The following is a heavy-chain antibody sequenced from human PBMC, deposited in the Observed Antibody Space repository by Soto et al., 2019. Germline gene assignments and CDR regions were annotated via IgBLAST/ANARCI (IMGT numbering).Heavy chain of an antibody. CDR3: ARMNQLVPERNAFDI. D-gene: IGHD1-1*01. CDR2: VYYSWST. V-gene: IGHV4-59*01. CDR1: GVSISSYY. J-gene: IGHJ3*02. Sequence: SETLCLTCTVSGVSISSYYGTWIRQPPGKGLEWIGYVYYSWSTNYNPSLNNRVTMSVDTSKNQFSLKLNSVTAADTAVYYCARMNQLVPERNAFDIWGQGTMVTVSS.